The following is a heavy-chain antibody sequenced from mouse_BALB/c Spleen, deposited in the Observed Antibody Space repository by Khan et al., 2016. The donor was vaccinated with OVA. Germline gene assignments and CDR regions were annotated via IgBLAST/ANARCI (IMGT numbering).Heavy chain of an antibody. D-gene: IGHD1-1*01. CDR2: IYPFNDDT. J-gene: IGHJ3*01. CDR1: GYTFTSYV. CDR3: APVGNYYVSFAY. V-gene: IGHV1S136*01. Sequence: EVQLQQSGPELVKPGASVKMSCKASGYTFTSYVMHWVKQKPGLGLEWIGYIYPFNDDTKYNENFKGKATLTSYKSSSTAYMVLSSLTSEDSAVYYCAPVGNYYVSFAYWGQGTLVTVSA.